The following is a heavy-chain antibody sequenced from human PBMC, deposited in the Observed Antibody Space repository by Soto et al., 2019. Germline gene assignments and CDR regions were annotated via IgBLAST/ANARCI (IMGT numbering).Heavy chain of an antibody. D-gene: IGHD2-15*01. Sequence: QVQLVQSGAEVKKPGSSVKVSCKASGGTFSSYTISWVRQAPGQGLEWMGRIIPILGIANYAQKFQGRVTITADKSTSTAYMELSSLRSEDTAVYYCARDEVGCSGGICYRLDYYYGMDVWGQGTTVTVSS. CDR2: IIPILGIA. CDR3: ARDEVGCSGGICYRLDYYYGMDV. J-gene: IGHJ6*02. V-gene: IGHV1-69*08. CDR1: GGTFSSYT.